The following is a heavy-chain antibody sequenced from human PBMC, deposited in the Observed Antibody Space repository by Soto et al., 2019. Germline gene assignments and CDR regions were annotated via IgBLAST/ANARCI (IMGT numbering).Heavy chain of an antibody. V-gene: IGHV3-30*18. Sequence: QVQLVESGGGVVQPGRSLRLSCAASGFTFSSYGMHWVRQAPGKGLEWVAVISYDGSNKYYADSVKGRFTISRDNSKNTLYLQMNSLRAEDTVVYYCAKDQVVRITMIPGAFDIWGQGTMVTVSS. CDR2: ISYDGSNK. D-gene: IGHD3-22*01. CDR3: AKDQVVRITMIPGAFDI. J-gene: IGHJ3*02. CDR1: GFTFSSYG.